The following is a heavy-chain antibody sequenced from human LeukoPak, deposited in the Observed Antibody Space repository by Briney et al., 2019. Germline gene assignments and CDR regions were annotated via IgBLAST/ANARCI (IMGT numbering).Heavy chain of an antibody. D-gene: IGHD2-15*01. J-gene: IGHJ4*02. V-gene: IGHV4-38-2*02. CDR1: GYSISSGYY. CDR2: IYHSGST. CDR3: AHVGIGGGTDY. Sequence: SETLSLTCTVSGYSISSGYYWGWIRQPPGKGLEWIGSIYHSGSTYYNPSLKSRVTISVDTSKNQFSLKLSSVTAADTAVYYCAHVGIGGGTDYWGQGTLVTVSS.